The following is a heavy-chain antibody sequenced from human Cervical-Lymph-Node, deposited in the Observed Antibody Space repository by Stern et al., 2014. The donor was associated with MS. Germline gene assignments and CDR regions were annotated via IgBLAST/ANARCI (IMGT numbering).Heavy chain of an antibody. J-gene: IGHJ4*02. CDR1: GFSFSTYA. CDR3: ARGGRGVGLEY. CDR2: VSYDGTQR. Sequence: VHLVESGGGVVQPGRSLSLSCVASGFSFSTYAMHWVRQAPGKVLEWVAFVSYDGTQRNSTDSVKARFTISRDNSKNTLYLHMHSLRDEDTAVYFCARGGRGVGLEYWGQGALVTVSS. D-gene: IGHD3-10*01. V-gene: IGHV3-30-3*01.